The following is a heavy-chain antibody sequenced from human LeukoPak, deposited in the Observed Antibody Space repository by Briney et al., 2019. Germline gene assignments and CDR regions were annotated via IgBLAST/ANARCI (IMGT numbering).Heavy chain of an antibody. J-gene: IGHJ4*02. Sequence: PGGSLRLSCAASGFTFRTYWMSWVRQAPGKGLEWVANIKQDGNEKYYVDSVKGRFTISRDNAKNSLFLKTDTLRGDDTVIYYCARDPNVLGITPYYFDFWGQGTLVTVSS. CDR3: ARDPNVLGITPYYFDF. CDR1: GFTFRTYW. D-gene: IGHD3-10*02. CDR2: IKQDGNEK. V-gene: IGHV3-7*01.